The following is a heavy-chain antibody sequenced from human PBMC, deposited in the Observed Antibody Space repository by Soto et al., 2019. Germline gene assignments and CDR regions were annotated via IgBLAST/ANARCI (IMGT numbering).Heavy chain of an antibody. CDR3: AKNDGYSSGWYLG. CDR1: GFTFSSYG. J-gene: IGHJ4*02. Sequence: EVQQLESGGGLVQPGGSLRLSCAASGFTFSSYGMSWVRQAPGEGLEWGSAISGSGGNTYTADSVKARFTISRNNSKNTLYLQMNSRRAEDTAVYYCAKNDGYSSGWYLGWGEGTLVTVSS. CDR2: ISGSGGNT. D-gene: IGHD6-19*01. V-gene: IGHV3-23*01.